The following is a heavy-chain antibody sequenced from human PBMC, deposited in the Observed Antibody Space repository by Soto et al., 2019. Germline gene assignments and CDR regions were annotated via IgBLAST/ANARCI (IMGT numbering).Heavy chain of an antibody. V-gene: IGHV3-43D*04. Sequence: PGGSLRLSCAASGFTFDDYAMHWVRQAPGKGLEWVSLISWDGGSTYYADSVKGRFTISRDNSKNSLYLQMNSLRAEDTALYYCAKAHYSSSWTQGYGMDVCGQGTTVTVYS. J-gene: IGHJ6*02. CDR2: ISWDGGST. D-gene: IGHD6-13*01. CDR1: GFTFDDYA. CDR3: AKAHYSSSWTQGYGMDV.